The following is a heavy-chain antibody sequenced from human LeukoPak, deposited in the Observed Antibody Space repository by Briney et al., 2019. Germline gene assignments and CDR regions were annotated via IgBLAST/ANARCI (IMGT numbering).Heavy chain of an antibody. D-gene: IGHD5-18*01. CDR2: ISSSSGYI. J-gene: IGHJ4*02. CDR1: TFTFSSYS. Sequence: GGSLRLSCATSTFTFSSYSMTWVRQAPGKGLEWVSSISSSSGYIYYADLLKGRFTISRDNAKNSLYLQMNSLRAEDTAVYYCARLALDTSMVTDYWGQGTLVTVSS. V-gene: IGHV3-21*01. CDR3: ARLALDTSMVTDY.